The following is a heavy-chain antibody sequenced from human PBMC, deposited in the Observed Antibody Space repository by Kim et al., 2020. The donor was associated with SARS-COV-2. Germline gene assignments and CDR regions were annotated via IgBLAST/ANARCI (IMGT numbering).Heavy chain of an antibody. V-gene: IGHV4-59*01. J-gene: IGHJ4*02. Sequence: PPRERRVTLSVDPSKNQFSLKLSSVPAADTAVYYCAREPDYGDYFDYWGQGTLVTVSS. D-gene: IGHD4-17*01. CDR3: AREPDYGDYFDY.